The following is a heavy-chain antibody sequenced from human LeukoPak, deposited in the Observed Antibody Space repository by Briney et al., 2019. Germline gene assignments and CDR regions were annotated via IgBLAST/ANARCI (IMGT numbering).Heavy chain of an antibody. CDR1: GGSFSGYY. CDR3: ARPIYSSGPWTRLGYFDY. Sequence: MSSETLSLTCAVYGGSFSGYYWSWIRQPPGKGLEWIGEINHSGSTNYNPSLKSRVTISVDTSKNQFSLKLSSVTAADTAVYYCARPIYSSGPWTRLGYFDYWGQGTLVTVSS. CDR2: INHSGST. V-gene: IGHV4-34*01. J-gene: IGHJ4*02. D-gene: IGHD6-19*01.